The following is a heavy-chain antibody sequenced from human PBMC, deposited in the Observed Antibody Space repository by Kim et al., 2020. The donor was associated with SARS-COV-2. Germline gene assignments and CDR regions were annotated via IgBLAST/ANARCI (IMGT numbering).Heavy chain of an antibody. Sequence: GGSLRLSCAASGFAFSSYAMTWVRQAPGKGLEWVSHISGSGRNTYYANSVMGRYTISRDNSRNTLYLQMNSLRAEDTAVYYCANMRIYVWGNNRQYFFDDWGQGTLVTVSS. CDR2: ISGSGRNT. CDR1: GFAFSSYA. J-gene: IGHJ4*02. CDR3: ANMRIYVWGNNRQYFFDD. D-gene: IGHD3-16*02. V-gene: IGHV3-23*01.